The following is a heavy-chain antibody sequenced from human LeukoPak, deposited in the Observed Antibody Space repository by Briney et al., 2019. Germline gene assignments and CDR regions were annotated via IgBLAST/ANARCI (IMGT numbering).Heavy chain of an antibody. CDR3: ARGAYDSSGYRFDY. CDR1: GYTFTSYD. CDR2: MNPNSGNT. D-gene: IGHD3-22*01. J-gene: IGHJ4*02. V-gene: IGHV1-8*01. Sequence: ASLKVSSKPSGYTFTSYDINWVRQATGQGLEWMGWMNPNSGNTGYAEKCQGRVTMTRNNSMSTAYMELSSLRSEDTAVYYCARGAYDSSGYRFDYWGQGTLVTVSS.